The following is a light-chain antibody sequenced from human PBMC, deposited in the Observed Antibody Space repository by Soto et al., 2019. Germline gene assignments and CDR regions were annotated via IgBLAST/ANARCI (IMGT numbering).Light chain of an antibody. Sequence: QSALTQPPSASGSPGQSVTISRTGTSSDVGGYNYVSWYQQHPGKAPKVMIFEVSKRPSGVPDRFSGSKSGNTASLTVSGLQAEDEADYYCSSYAGSDSPYVFGTGTKVTVL. CDR2: EVS. J-gene: IGLJ1*01. CDR1: SSDVGGYNY. CDR3: SSYAGSDSPYV. V-gene: IGLV2-8*01.